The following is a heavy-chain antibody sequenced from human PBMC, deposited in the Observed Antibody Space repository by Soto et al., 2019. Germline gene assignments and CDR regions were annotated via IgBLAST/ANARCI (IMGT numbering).Heavy chain of an antibody. CDR1: GFTFSSYG. J-gene: IGHJ4*02. V-gene: IGHV3-30*18. Sequence: GGSLRLSCAASGFTFSSYGMHWVRQAPGKGLEWVAVISYDGSNKYYADSVKGRFTISRDNSKNTLYLQMNSLRAEDTAVYYCAKGPAYYDIFTGYYKAPFFDYWGQGTLVTVSS. CDR3: AKGPAYYDIFTGYYKAPFFDY. D-gene: IGHD3-9*01. CDR2: ISYDGSNK.